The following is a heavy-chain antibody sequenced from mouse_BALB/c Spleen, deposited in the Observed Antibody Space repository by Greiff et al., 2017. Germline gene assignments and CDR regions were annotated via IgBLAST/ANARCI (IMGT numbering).Heavy chain of an antibody. CDR2: IWGDGST. J-gene: IGHJ4*01. V-gene: IGHV2-3*01. Sequence: QVQLKESGPGLVAPSQCLSISCTVSGFSLTSYGVSWVRQPPGKGLEWLGVIWGDGSTNYHSALISRLSIRKDNSTSQVFLKLNSLQTDYTATYYCANLRFSYAMDYWGQGTSVTGSS. CDR3: ANLRFSYAMDY. D-gene: IGHD1-1*01. CDR1: GFSLTSYG.